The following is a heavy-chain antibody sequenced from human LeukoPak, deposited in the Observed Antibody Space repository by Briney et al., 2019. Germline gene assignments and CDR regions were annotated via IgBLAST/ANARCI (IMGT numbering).Heavy chain of an antibody. CDR2: IKEDGSEK. CDR1: GFTFSYYC. CDR3: ARDRNDFWSGFFDY. J-gene: IGHJ4*02. Sequence: GGSLRLSCAASGFTFSYYCMSWVRQAPGKGLEWGANIKEDGSEKYYVDSVKGRFTISRDNAKNSLYLQMNSLRAEDTAVYYCARDRNDFWSGFFDYWGQGILVTVSS. V-gene: IGHV3-7*01. D-gene: IGHD3-3*01.